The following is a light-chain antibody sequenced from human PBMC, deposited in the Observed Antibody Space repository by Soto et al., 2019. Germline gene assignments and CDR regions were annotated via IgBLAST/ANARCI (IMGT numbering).Light chain of an antibody. CDR3: SSYTSSGTLVL. CDR2: DVS. Sequence: QSVLTQPASVSGSPGQSITISCTGTSSDVGDYNFVSWYQQHPGKAPKLMFYDVSNRPSGVSDRFSGSKSGNTASLAISGLPDEDEGDYYCSSYTSSGTLVLFGGGTKLTDL. V-gene: IGLV2-14*01. J-gene: IGLJ2*01. CDR1: SSDVGDYNF.